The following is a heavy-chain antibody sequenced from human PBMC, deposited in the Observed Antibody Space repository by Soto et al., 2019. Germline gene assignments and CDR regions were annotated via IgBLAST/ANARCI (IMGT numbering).Heavy chain of an antibody. CDR3: AGYFCSCYYCFVS. CDR2: IWYDGSKK. J-gene: IGHJ5*01. Sequence: GGSRRLSCTTSGFTFRNYGMHWVRRAPGKGLEWVAVIWYDGSKKYYADSVKGRFTISRDNSMNTLYLEMNNLRDEYTAVYYCAGYFCSCYYCFVSWGQGTLVAVSS. D-gene: IGHD3-3*01. CDR1: GFTFRNYG. V-gene: IGHV3-33*01.